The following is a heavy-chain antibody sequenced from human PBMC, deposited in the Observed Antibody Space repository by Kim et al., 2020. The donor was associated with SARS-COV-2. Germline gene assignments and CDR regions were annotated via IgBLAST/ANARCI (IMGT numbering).Heavy chain of an antibody. V-gene: IGHV4-30-4*01. D-gene: IGHD3-22*01. CDR3: AGTDYYDSSGFSPVSY. CDR1: AGSITTGHYY. J-gene: IGHJ4*02. CDR2: IYYSGST. Sequence: SETLSLTCNVSAGSITTGHYYWSWIRQPPGKGLEWLGYIYYSGSTIYNASLKSRLSISKDTSRNQFSLRLTSVTAADTAVYFCAGTDYYDSSGFSPVSYWGQGTLVTVSA.